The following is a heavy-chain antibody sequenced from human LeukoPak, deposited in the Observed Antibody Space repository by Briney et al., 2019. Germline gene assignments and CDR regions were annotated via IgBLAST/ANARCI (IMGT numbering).Heavy chain of an antibody. CDR2: ISGTSNYI. V-gene: IGHV3-21*01. CDR3: ASFIAVAGIDH. Sequence: KPGGSLRLSCAASGFTFNIYSMNWVRQAPGKGLEWVSSISGTSNYIYYADSVKGRFTISRDNAKNSLYLQMNSLRAEDTAVYYCASFIAVAGIDHWGQGTLVTVSS. CDR1: GFTFNIYS. J-gene: IGHJ4*02. D-gene: IGHD6-19*01.